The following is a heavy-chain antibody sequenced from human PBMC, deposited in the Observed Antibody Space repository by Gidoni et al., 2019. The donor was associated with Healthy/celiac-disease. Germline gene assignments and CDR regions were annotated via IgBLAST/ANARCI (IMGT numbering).Heavy chain of an antibody. CDR3: TRAPVAGATYFDY. CDR2: IRSKAYGGTT. Sequence: EEQLVESGGGLVQPGRSLRLSCTASGFTFGDYAMSWFRQAPGKGLEWVGFIRSKAYGGTTEYAASVKGRFTISRDDSKSIAYLQMNSLKTEDTAVYYCTRAPVAGATYFDYWGQGTLVTVSS. J-gene: IGHJ4*02. D-gene: IGHD1-26*01. V-gene: IGHV3-49*03. CDR1: GFTFGDYA.